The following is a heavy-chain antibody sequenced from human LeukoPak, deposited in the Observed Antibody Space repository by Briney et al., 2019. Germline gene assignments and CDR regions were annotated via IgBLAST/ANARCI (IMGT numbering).Heavy chain of an antibody. CDR1: GYTFTGYY. J-gene: IGHJ4*02. CDR2: IIPIFGTA. D-gene: IGHD5-12*01. V-gene: IGHV1-69*13. Sequence: SVKVSCKASGYTFTGYYIHWVRQAPGQGLEWMGGIIPIFGTANYAQKFQGRVTITADESTSTAYMELSSLRSEDTAVYYCARDLGGYSGYVGYYFDYWGQGTLVTVSS. CDR3: ARDLGGYSGYVGYYFDY.